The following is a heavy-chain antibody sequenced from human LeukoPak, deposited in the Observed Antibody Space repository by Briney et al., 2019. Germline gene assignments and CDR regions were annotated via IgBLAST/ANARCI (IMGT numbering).Heavy chain of an antibody. J-gene: IGHJ4*02. CDR1: GFTFSSYW. V-gene: IGHV3-74*01. D-gene: IGHD1-26*01. CDR3: VKDSPPRYSGSPPAY. Sequence: GGSLRLSCAASGFTFSSYWMHWVRQAPGEGLVWVSRISPDGSTTGHADSVKGRFTLSRDNAKNSLYLQMNSLRADDTAVYYCVKDSPPRYSGSPPAYWGQGTLVTVSS. CDR2: ISPDGSTT.